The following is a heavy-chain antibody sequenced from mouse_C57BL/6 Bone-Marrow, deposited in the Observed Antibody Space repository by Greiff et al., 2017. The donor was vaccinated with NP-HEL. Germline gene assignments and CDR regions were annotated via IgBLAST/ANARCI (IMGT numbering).Heavy chain of an antibody. V-gene: IGHV6-6*01. CDR2: IRNKANNHAT. Sequence: EVKLQESGGGLVQPGGSMKLSCAASGFTFSDAWMDWVRQSPEKGLEWVAEIRNKANNHATYYAESVKGRFTISRDDSKSSVYLQMNSLRAEDTGIYYCTRNTPVKYYFDYWGKGTTLTVSS. CDR1: GFTFSDAW. CDR3: TRNTPVKYYFDY. J-gene: IGHJ2*01.